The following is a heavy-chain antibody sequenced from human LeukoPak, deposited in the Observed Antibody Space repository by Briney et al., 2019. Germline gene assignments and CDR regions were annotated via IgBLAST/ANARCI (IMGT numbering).Heavy chain of an antibody. V-gene: IGHV3-33*01. J-gene: IGHJ4*02. CDR1: GFTFSSYG. D-gene: IGHD3-10*01. CDR2: IWYDGSNK. Sequence: PGRSLRLSCAASGFTFSSYGMHWVRQAPGKGLEWVAVIWYDGSNKYYADSVKGRFTIYRDNSKNTLYLQMNSLRAEDTAVYYCAREVAGRLDYWGQGTLVTVSS. CDR3: AREVAGRLDY.